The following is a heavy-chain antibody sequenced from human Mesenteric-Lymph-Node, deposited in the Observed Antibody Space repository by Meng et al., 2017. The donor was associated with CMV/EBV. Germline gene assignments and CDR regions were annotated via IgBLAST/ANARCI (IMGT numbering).Heavy chain of an antibody. Sequence: SCAASGFTFSNFWMNWVRQAPGKGLEWVANIKHDGSATYYVDSVKGRFTISRDNAKDSLFLQMNSLKDEDTAVYYCYSSEWFHGNRDAFDIWGQGTMVTVSS. CDR1: GFTFSNFW. J-gene: IGHJ3*02. D-gene: IGHD3-10*01. V-gene: IGHV3-7*03. CDR3: YSSEWFHGNRDAFDI. CDR2: IKHDGSAT.